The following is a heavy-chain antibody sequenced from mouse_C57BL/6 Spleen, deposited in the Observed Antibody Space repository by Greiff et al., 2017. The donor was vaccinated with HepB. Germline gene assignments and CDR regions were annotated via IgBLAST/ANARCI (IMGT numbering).Heavy chain of an antibody. CDR3: ARPTGTYYFDY. V-gene: IGHV1-82*01. J-gene: IGHJ2*01. D-gene: IGHD4-1*02. CDR2: IYPGDGDT. CDR1: GYAFSGSW. Sequence: VQLQQSGPELVKPGASVKISCKASGYAFSGSWMNWVKQRPGKGLEWIGRIYPGDGDTSYNMKFKGKATLTADKSSSTSYMQHSSLTSEDSSVYFCARPTGTYYFDYWGQGTTLTVSS.